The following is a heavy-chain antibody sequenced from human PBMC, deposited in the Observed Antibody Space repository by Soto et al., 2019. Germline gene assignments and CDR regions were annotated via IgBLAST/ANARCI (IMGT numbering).Heavy chain of an antibody. Sequence: ASVKVSCKASGYTFTSYYVHWVRQAPGQGLEWVGVINPSGGGISYAQKFQGRVTMTRDTSTSTVYMELSSLRSEDTAVYYCAREFEGNYYGMDVWGQGTTVTVS. J-gene: IGHJ6*02. CDR2: INPSGGGI. D-gene: IGHD3-10*01. CDR1: GYTFTSYY. V-gene: IGHV1-46*01. CDR3: AREFEGNYYGMDV.